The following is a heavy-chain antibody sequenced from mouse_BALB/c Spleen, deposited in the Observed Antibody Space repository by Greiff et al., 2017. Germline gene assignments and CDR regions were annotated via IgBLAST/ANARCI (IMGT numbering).Heavy chain of an antibody. D-gene: IGHD1-1*01. J-gene: IGHJ4*01. CDR3: ASSSPYAMDY. CDR1: GFTFSSFG. Sequence: EVKLVESGGGLVQPGGSRKLSCAASGFTFSSFGMHWVRQAPEKGLEWVAYISSGSSTIYYADTVKGRFTISRDNPKNTLFLQMTSLRSEDTAMYYCASSSPYAMDYWGQGTSVTVSS. V-gene: IGHV5-17*02. CDR2: ISSGSSTI.